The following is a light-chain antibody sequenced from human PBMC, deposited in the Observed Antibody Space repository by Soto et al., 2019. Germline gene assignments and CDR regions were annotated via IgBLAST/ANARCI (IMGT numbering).Light chain of an antibody. CDR3: LHYNGAAWT. Sequence: DIQMTQSPSSLSASVGDRVTITCRASQGISNYLAWYKQKSEKVPKLLIYGASTLQLGVPSRFSGSGSGTDFTLTISTLQPEDVATYYCLHYNGAAWTFGQGTKVEIK. J-gene: IGKJ1*01. V-gene: IGKV1-27*01. CDR2: GAS. CDR1: QGISNY.